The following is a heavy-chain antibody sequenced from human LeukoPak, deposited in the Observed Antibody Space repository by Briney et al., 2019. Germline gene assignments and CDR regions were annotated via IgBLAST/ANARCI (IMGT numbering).Heavy chain of an antibody. J-gene: IGHJ4*02. D-gene: IGHD2-21*02. V-gene: IGHV1-46*01. Sequence: GASVKVSCKASGYTFTSYYMHWVRQAPGQGLEWMGIINPSGGSTSYAQKFQGRVTMTRDTSTSTVYMELSSLRSEDTAVYYSARAPGSVVVTAILSYWGQGTLVTVSS. CDR3: ARAPGSVVVTAILSY. CDR1: GYTFTSYY. CDR2: INPSGGST.